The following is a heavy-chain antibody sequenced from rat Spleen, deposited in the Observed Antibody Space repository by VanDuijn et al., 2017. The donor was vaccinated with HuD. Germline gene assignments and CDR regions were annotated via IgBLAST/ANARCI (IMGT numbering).Heavy chain of an antibody. J-gene: IGHJ1*01. Sequence: EVQLVESGGGLVQPGRSLKVSCAASGFTFNNYYMAWIRQAPEKGLEWVAIISTSGTRTYYPDSVKGRFTISRDNAKSSLYLQMNSLKSDDTATYYCARATPEWNFDFWGPGTMVTVSS. CDR3: ARATPEWNFDF. CDR1: GFTFNNYY. V-gene: IGHV5-25*01. CDR2: ISTSGTRT.